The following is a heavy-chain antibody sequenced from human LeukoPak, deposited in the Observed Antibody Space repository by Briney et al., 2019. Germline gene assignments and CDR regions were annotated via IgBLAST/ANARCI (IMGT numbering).Heavy chain of an antibody. J-gene: IGHJ4*02. CDR1: GASISSYY. CDR3: ARLCSSSPYAHFDY. Sequence: SETLSLTCTVSGASISSYYWSWIRQPPGKGLEWIGCIYSSGSTSYNPSLKSRVTISVDTSKNQFSLKLSSVTAADTAIYYCARLCSSSPYAHFDYWGRGTLVTVSS. V-gene: IGHV4-59*08. CDR2: IYSSGST. D-gene: IGHD6-6*01.